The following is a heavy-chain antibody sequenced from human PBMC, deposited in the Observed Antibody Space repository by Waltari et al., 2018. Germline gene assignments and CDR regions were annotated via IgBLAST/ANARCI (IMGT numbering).Heavy chain of an antibody. CDR3: ARAPPKGVDIVVVPAAMGGWFDP. J-gene: IGHJ5*02. CDR1: GGSVSSGSYY. Sequence: QVQLQESGPGLVKPSETLSLTCTVSGGSVSSGSYYWSWIRQPPGKGLEWIGYIYYSGSTNYNPRRKSRVTISVDTSKNQFSLKLSSVTAADTAVYYCARAPPKGVDIVVVPAAMGGWFDPWGQGTLVTVSS. V-gene: IGHV4-61*01. CDR2: IYYSGST. D-gene: IGHD2-2*01.